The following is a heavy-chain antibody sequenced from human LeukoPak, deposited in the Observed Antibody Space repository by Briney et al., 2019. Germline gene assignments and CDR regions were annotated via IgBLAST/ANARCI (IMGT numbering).Heavy chain of an antibody. Sequence: QSGGSQRLSCAASGFTISNYWMSWVRQAPRKGLEWVANIKQDGSEKYYVDSVKGRFTISRDNAKNSLYLQMNSLRAEDTAVYYCAREPSNFDDLYFDLWGRGALVTVSS. V-gene: IGHV3-7*01. CDR2: IKQDGSEK. CDR3: AREPSNFDDLYFDL. J-gene: IGHJ2*01. CDR1: GFTISNYW.